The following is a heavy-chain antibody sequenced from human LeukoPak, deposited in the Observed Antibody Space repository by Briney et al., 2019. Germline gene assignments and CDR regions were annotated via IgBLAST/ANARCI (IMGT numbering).Heavy chain of an antibody. CDR2: IISRGDTT. V-gene: IGHV3-48*04. J-gene: IGHJ4*02. D-gene: IGHD2-8*02. CDR3: ARGRGYCTGVSCDIDY. Sequence: GGSLRLSCAASGFTFNAYSMNWVRQAPGKGLEWVSNIISRGDTTHYAASVRGRFTISRDNAKNSVFLHLNSLRGDDTAVYYCARGRGYCTGVSCDIDYWGQGTLDTVSS. CDR1: GFTFNAYS.